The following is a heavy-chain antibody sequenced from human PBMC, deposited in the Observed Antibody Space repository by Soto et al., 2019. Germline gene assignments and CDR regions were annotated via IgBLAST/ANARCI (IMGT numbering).Heavy chain of an antibody. CDR3: GRYGLGVNYDSSGALAI. Sequence: QVQLQESGPGLVRPSETLSLTCTVSGGSINNHYWSWIRQPPGKGLEWIGCIRYSGSTNYNPSLKSRVTITVDTSTSQFSLKLSSVTAADTALYYCGRYGLGVNYDSSGALAIWGQGSMVTVSS. CDR2: IRYSGST. J-gene: IGHJ3*02. CDR1: GGSINNHY. D-gene: IGHD3-22*01. V-gene: IGHV4-59*11.